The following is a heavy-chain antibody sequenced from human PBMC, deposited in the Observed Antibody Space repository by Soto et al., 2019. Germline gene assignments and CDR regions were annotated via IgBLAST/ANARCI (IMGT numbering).Heavy chain of an antibody. CDR3: ARAHTYYDF. CDR2: VYSGGSA. Sequence: SETLSLTCNVFPGSIYDYYWSWIRQTPGMRLEWIGFVYSGGSAMYNPSFKSRVIISLETSKNQFSLTLTSLTAADSAVYYCARAHTYYDFWSQGTMVTVSS. V-gene: IGHV4-59*01. D-gene: IGHD3-3*01. CDR1: PGSIYDYY. J-gene: IGHJ3*01.